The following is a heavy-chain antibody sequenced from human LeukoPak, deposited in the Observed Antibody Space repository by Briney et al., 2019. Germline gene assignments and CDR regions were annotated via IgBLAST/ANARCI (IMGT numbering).Heavy chain of an antibody. J-gene: IGHJ4*02. CDR2: IYYSGST. CDR1: GGSISSYY. V-gene: IGHV4-59*01. CDR3: ARVLAAASFDY. Sequence: SETLSLTCTVSGGSISSYYWSWIRQPPGKGLEWIGYIYYSGSTNYNPSLKSRVTISVDTSKNLFSLKLSSVTAADTAVYYCARVLAAASFDYWGQGTLVTVSS. D-gene: IGHD6-13*01.